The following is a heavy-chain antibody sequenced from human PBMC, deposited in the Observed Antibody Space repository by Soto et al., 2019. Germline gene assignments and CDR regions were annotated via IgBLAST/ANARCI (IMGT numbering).Heavy chain of an antibody. J-gene: IGHJ4*02. CDR3: ARVKSRCHDY. V-gene: IGHV4-30-4*01. Sequence: SETLSLTCTVSGGSISSGDYYWSWIRQPPGKGLEWIGYIYYSGSTYYNPSLKSRVTISVDTSKNQFSLKLSSVTAADAAVCYCARVKSRCHDYWGQGTLVTVSS. D-gene: IGHD2-15*01. CDR1: GGSISSGDYY. CDR2: IYYSGST.